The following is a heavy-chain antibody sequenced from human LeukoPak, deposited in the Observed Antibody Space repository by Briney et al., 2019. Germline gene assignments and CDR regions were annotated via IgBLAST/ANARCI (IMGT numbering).Heavy chain of an antibody. J-gene: IGHJ4*02. CDR2: INPNSGGT. CDR1: GYTFTGYY. Sequence: ASVKVSCKASGYTFTGYYMHWVRQAPGQGLEWMGWINPNSGGTNYAQKFQGRVTMTRDTSISTAYVELSGLRSDNTAVYYCARAPSGSVLNGGRYFDYWGQGTLVTVSS. CDR3: ARAPSGSVLNGGRYFDY. D-gene: IGHD1-26*01. V-gene: IGHV1-2*02.